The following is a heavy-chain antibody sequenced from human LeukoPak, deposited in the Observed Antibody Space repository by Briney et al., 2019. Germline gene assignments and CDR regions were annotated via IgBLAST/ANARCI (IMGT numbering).Heavy chain of an antibody. Sequence: GGPLRLSCAASGFTFSSYSMNWVRQAPGKGLEWVSYISSSSSTIYYADSVKGRFTISRDNAKNSLYLQMNSLRAEDTAVYYCASINTYYDFWSGYSIFQPDWYFDLWGRGTLVTVSS. CDR2: ISSSSSTI. V-gene: IGHV3-48*01. CDR1: GFTFSSYS. J-gene: IGHJ2*01. D-gene: IGHD3-3*01. CDR3: ASINTYYDFWSGYSIFQPDWYFDL.